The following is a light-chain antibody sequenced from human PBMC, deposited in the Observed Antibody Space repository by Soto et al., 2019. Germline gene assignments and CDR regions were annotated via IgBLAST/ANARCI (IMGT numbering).Light chain of an antibody. V-gene: IGKV3-20*01. CDR2: GIS. J-gene: IGKJ2*01. Sequence: ESVLTRSPGTLSLSPGERATLSCRASQSVSNSYFAWYQQKPGQAPRLLIYGISNRATGIPDRFSGSGSGTDFTLTISRLEPEDFVVYYCQQYSSLPHTFGQGTKLEVK. CDR1: QSVSNSY. CDR3: QQYSSLPHT.